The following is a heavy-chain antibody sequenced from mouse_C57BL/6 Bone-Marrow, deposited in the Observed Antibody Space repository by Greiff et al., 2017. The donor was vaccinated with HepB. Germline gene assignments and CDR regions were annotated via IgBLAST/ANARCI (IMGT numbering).Heavy chain of an antibody. J-gene: IGHJ4*01. CDR3: ARDLYGSSYYDYAMDY. CDR2: SRNKANDYTT. D-gene: IGHD1-1*01. V-gene: IGHV7-1*01. Sequence: EVKVVDSGGGLVQSGRSLRLSCATSGFTFSDFYMEWVRQAPGKGLEWIAASRNKANDYTTEYSASVKGRFIVSRDTSQSILYLQMNALRAEDTAIYYCARDLYGSSYYDYAMDYWGQGTSVTVSS. CDR1: GFTFSDFY.